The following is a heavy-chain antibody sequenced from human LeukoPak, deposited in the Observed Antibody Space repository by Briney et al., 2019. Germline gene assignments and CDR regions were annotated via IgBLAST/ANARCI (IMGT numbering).Heavy chain of an antibody. CDR3: AKDTRYYYDSSAYSAAFDI. J-gene: IGHJ3*02. CDR1: GFTFSTSW. D-gene: IGHD3-22*01. V-gene: IGHV3-9*01. Sequence: PGGSLRLSCAASGFTFSTSWMTWVRQAPGKGLEWVSGINWNSGSKGYADSVKGRFTISRDNAKNSLYLQMNSLRAEDTALYYCAKDTRYYYDSSAYSAAFDIWGQGTMVTVSS. CDR2: INWNSGSK.